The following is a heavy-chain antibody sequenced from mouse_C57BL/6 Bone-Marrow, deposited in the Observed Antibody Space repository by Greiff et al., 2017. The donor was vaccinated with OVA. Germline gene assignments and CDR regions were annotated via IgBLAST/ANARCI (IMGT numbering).Heavy chain of an antibody. CDR3: AKHIPLYFDY. CDR1: GFNFSSYG. CDR2: ISSGGSYT. Sequence: EVKVVESGGDLVKPGGSLKLSCAASGFNFSSYGMSWVRQTPDKRLEWVATISSGGSYTYYPDSVKGLFTISIYNAKNSLYHHISCLKSKDTAMYYCAKHIPLYFDYWGQGTTLTVSS. J-gene: IGHJ2*01. V-gene: IGHV5-6*01.